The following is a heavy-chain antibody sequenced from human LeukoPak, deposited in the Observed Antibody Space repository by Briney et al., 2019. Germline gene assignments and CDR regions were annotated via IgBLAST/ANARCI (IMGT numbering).Heavy chain of an antibody. Sequence: SETLSLTCTVSGGSISSSSYYWGWIRQLPGKGLEWIGSIYYSGSTYYNPSLKSRVTISVDTSKNQFSLKLSSVTAADTAVYYCARESWESGGYWGQGTLVTVSS. D-gene: IGHD3-10*01. J-gene: IGHJ4*02. V-gene: IGHV4-39*07. CDR3: ARESWESGGY. CDR2: IYYSGST. CDR1: GGSISSSSYY.